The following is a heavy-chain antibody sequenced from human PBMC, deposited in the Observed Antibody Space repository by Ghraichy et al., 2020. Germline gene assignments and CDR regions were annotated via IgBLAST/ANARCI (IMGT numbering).Heavy chain of an antibody. CDR1: GFTVSSNY. J-gene: IGHJ4*02. Sequence: GSLRLSCAASGFTVSSNYMSWVRQAPGKGLEWVSVIYSGGSTYYADSVKGRFTISRDNSKNTLYLQMNSLRAEDTAVYYCAREGVAAAGFYFDYWGQGTLVTVSS. CDR3: AREGVAAAGFYFDY. D-gene: IGHD6-13*01. CDR2: IYSGGST. V-gene: IGHV3-53*01.